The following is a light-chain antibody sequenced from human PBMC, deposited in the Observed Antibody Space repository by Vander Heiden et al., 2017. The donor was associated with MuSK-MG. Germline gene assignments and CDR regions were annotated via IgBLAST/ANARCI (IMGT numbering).Light chain of an antibody. J-gene: IGLJ2*01. CDR3: QSADSTGSYVI. Sequence: SYELTQPPSMSVSPGQTATIPCSGDALAKQFAFWYQQKPGQAPFLLVYKDKQRPSGISERFSGSSSGTTVTLTSSAVQAEDEADYHCQSADSTGSYVIFGGGTKRTVL. V-gene: IGLV3-25*03. CDR1: ALAKQF. CDR2: KDK.